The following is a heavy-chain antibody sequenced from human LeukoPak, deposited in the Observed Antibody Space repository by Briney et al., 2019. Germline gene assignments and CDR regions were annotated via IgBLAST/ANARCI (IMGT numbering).Heavy chain of an antibody. CDR3: AGHWGDGYNLNYFDY. J-gene: IGHJ4*02. CDR2: IYYSGST. Sequence: SETLSLTCTVSGGSISSYYWSWIRQPPGKGLEWIGYIYYSGSTNYNPSLKSRVTISVDTSKNQFSLKLSSVTAADTAVYYCAGHWGDGYNLNYFDYWGQGTLVTVPS. CDR1: GGSISSYY. V-gene: IGHV4-59*08. D-gene: IGHD5-24*01.